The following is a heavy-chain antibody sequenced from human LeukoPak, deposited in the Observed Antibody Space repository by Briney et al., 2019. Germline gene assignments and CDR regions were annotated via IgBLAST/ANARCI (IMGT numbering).Heavy chain of an antibody. J-gene: IGHJ4*02. Sequence: ASVTVSCKASGGTFSSYAISWVRHAPGQGLERMGEIIPIFGRANYAQKFQGRVTITTDESTRTAYMELSSLRSEDTAVYYCATTNCSSTSCNTYTFHYWGQGTLVTVSS. CDR3: ATTNCSSTSCNTYTFHY. CDR1: GGTFSSYA. CDR2: IIPIFGRA. V-gene: IGHV1-69*05. D-gene: IGHD2-2*02.